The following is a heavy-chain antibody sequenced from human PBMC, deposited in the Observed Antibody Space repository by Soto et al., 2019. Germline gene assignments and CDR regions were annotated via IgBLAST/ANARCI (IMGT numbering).Heavy chain of an antibody. Sequence: SQTLSLTCAMSVDSVSSNSAAWSWIRQSPSRGLEWLGRTYYRSKWYNDYAVSVKSRITINPDTSKNQFSLQLNSVTPEDTAVYYCAREVSHSSGWRDYYHYVMAVGAQGTTV. CDR2: TYYRSKWYN. CDR3: AREVSHSSGWRDYYHYVMAV. D-gene: IGHD6-19*01. J-gene: IGHJ6*02. V-gene: IGHV6-1*01. CDR1: VDSVSSNSAA.